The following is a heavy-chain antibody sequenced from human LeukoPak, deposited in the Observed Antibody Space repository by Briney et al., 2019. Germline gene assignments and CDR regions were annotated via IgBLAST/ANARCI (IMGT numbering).Heavy chain of an antibody. Sequence: SETLSLTCTVSGGSISSYYWSWIRQPPGKGLEWIGYIYNSGSTNYNPSLRSRVTMSLDTSKNQISLKLSSVTAADTAMHYCARSTMVNTATGWFDPWGQGTLVTVSS. V-gene: IGHV4-59*12. CDR1: GGSISSYY. CDR2: IYNSGST. J-gene: IGHJ5*02. D-gene: IGHD4/OR15-4a*01. CDR3: ARSTMVNTATGWFDP.